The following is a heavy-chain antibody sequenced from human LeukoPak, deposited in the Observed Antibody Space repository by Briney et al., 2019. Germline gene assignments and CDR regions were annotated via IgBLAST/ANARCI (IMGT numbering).Heavy chain of an antibody. CDR2: IYHSGST. Sequence: PSETLSLTCAVSGYSISSGYYCGWIRQPPGKGLEWIGSIYHSGSTYYNPSLKSRVTISVDTSKNQFSLKLSSVTAADTAVYYCARQDVTVLRVLEWFNWFDPWGQGTLVTVSS. CDR1: GYSISSGYY. J-gene: IGHJ5*02. CDR3: ARQDVTVLRVLEWFNWFDP. D-gene: IGHD3-3*01. V-gene: IGHV4-38-2*01.